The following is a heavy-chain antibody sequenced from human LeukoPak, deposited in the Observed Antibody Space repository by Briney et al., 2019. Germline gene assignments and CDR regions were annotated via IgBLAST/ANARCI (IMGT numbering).Heavy chain of an antibody. Sequence: GGSLRLSCAASGFTFSSYWMSWVRQAPGKGLEWVANIKQDGSEKYYVDSVKGRFTISRDNAKNSLYLQMNSLRAEDTAVYYCARDWKVPAAISQGFVAAAGYNWFDPWGQGTLVTVSS. J-gene: IGHJ5*02. CDR3: ARDWKVPAAISQGFVAAAGYNWFDP. V-gene: IGHV3-7*01. D-gene: IGHD2-2*02. CDR1: GFTFSSYW. CDR2: IKQDGSEK.